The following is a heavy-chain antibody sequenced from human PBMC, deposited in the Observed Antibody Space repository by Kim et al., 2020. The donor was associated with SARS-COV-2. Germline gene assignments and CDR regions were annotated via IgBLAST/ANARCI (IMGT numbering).Heavy chain of an antibody. V-gene: IGHV3-23*01. J-gene: IGHJ5*02. CDR1: GFTFSSYA. D-gene: IGHD2-2*01. CDR2: ISGSGSST. CDR3: AKAQYCSSLSCGWFDP. Sequence: GGSLRLSCVASGFTFSSYAMTWVRQAPGKGLEWVSAISGSGSSTYHADSVKGRFIITRDNSKNMLYLQMNSLRAEDTAVYYCAKAQYCSSLSCGWFDPWGQGTLVTVSS.